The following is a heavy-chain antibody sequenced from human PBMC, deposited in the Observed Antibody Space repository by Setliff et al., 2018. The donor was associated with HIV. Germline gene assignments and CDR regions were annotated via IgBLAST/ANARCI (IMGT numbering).Heavy chain of an antibody. CDR2: IYYRGGT. CDR1: GGSISSYY. Sequence: SETLSLTCTVSGGSISSYYWSWIRQPPGKGLEWIGYIYYRGGTNYNPSLKSRVTISVDTSKNQFSLKLSSVTAADTAVYYCARRSGWSLDYWGQGTLVTVSS. D-gene: IGHD6-19*01. CDR3: ARRSGWSLDY. V-gene: IGHV4-59*12. J-gene: IGHJ4*02.